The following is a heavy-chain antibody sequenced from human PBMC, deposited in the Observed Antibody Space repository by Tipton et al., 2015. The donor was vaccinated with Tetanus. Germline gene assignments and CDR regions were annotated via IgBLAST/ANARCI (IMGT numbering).Heavy chain of an antibody. J-gene: IGHJ4*02. CDR3: ARGRGGAPWYPLDN. CDR1: GYIFTNYG. D-gene: IGHD2-21*01. Sequence: QVQLVQSGAEVRKPGASVKVSCKASGYIFTNYGISWVRQAPGQGLEWMGWISAYNGNTNYAQKVQGRVTMTTDTSTNTAYMELRSLRSEDTALYYCARGRGGAPWYPLDNWGQGTLVTVSS. CDR2: ISAYNGNT. V-gene: IGHV1-18*01.